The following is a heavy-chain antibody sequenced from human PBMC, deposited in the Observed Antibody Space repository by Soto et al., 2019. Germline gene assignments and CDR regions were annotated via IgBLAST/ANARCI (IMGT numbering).Heavy chain of an antibody. CDR3: AKGGRLDY. Sequence: EVQLLESGGGLVQPGGSLRLSCTASGFTFSTYAMSWVRQAPGKGLEWVSVISGSDGSTDYADSVKGRFTISRDNSKNTLYLQMNSLRAEDTAIYYCAKGGRLDYWGQGTLVTVSS. J-gene: IGHJ4*02. V-gene: IGHV3-23*01. CDR1: GFTFSTYA. CDR2: ISGSDGST. D-gene: IGHD6-25*01.